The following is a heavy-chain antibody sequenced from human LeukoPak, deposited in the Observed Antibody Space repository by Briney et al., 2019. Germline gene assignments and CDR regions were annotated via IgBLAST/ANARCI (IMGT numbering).Heavy chain of an antibody. D-gene: IGHD4-23*01. Sequence: ETLSLTYTVSGGSISSYYWSWIRQPPGKGLEWIGYIYYSGSTNYNPSLKSRVTISVDTSKNQFSLKVSSVTAADTAVYYCARDNVRWQHRTAFDIWGQGTMVTVSS. J-gene: IGHJ3*02. V-gene: IGHV4-59*01. CDR2: IYYSGST. CDR3: ARDNVRWQHRTAFDI. CDR1: GGSISSYY.